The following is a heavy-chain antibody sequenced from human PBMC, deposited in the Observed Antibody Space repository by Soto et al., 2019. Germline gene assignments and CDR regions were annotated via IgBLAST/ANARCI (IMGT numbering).Heavy chain of an antibody. J-gene: IGHJ3*02. V-gene: IGHV3-23*01. CDR1: GFTFSSYA. Sequence: EVQLLESGGGLVQPGGSLRLSCAASGFTFSSYAMSWVRQAPGKGLEWVSAISGSGGSTYYADSVKGRFTISRDNSKNALYLQMNSLRAEDTAVYYCAKDPGHGECGPDAFDIWGQGTMVTVSS. CDR3: AKDPGHGECGPDAFDI. D-gene: IGHD4-17*01. CDR2: ISGSGGST.